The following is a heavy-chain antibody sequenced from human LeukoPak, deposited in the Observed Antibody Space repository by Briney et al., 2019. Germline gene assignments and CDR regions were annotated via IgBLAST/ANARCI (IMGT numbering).Heavy chain of an antibody. V-gene: IGHV3-33*01. Sequence: GGSLRLSCAASGFTFSSYGMHWVRQAPGKGLEWVALIWYDGSNKYYADSVKGRFTISRDNSNYTLYLQMNSLRVEDTAVYYCARTYYYDSGSYYNLDYWGQGTLVTVSS. CDR3: ARTYYYDSGSYYNLDY. CDR2: IWYDGSNK. CDR1: GFTFSSYG. J-gene: IGHJ4*02. D-gene: IGHD3-10*01.